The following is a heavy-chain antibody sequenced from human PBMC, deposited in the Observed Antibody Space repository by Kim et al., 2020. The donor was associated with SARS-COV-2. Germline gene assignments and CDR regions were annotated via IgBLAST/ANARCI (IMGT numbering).Heavy chain of an antibody. J-gene: IGHJ6*02. CDR3: ATGGRDFAVAGRDYYYGMDV. CDR2: FDFEDGET. D-gene: IGHD6-19*01. V-gene: IGHV1-24*01. Sequence: ASVKVSCKVSGYILTELSMHWVRQAPGKGLEWMGGFDFEDGETIYAQKFQGRVTMTEDTSTDTAYMELSSLRSEDTAVYYCATGGRDFAVAGRDYYYGMDVWGQGTTVTVSS. CDR1: GYILTELS.